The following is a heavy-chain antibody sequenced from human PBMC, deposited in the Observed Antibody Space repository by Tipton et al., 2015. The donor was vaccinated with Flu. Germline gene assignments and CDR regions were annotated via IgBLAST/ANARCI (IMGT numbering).Heavy chain of an antibody. D-gene: IGHD4-23*01. CDR3: ARCGGNPRAYFGY. J-gene: IGHJ4*02. Sequence: TLSLTCSVSGGSIRSYYWSWIRQFPGKGLEWIGNIYYSGSPNYNPSLKSRVTISADTSKNQLSLKLGSLTAADTAVYYCARCGGNPRAYFGYWGQGALVTVSS. CDR1: GGSIRSYY. CDR2: IYYSGSP. V-gene: IGHV4-59*01.